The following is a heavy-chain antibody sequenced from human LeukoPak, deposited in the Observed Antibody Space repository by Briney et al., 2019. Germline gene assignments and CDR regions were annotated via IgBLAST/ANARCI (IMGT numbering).Heavy chain of an antibody. Sequence: TGGSLRLSCAASGFTFSSYEMNWVRQAPGKGLEWVSYISSSGSTIYYADSVKGRFTISRDNAKNSLYLQMTSLRAEDTAVYYCAREAEVAGTFDYWGQGTLVTVSS. CDR2: ISSSGSTI. J-gene: IGHJ4*02. CDR1: GFTFSSYE. D-gene: IGHD6-19*01. CDR3: AREAEVAGTFDY. V-gene: IGHV3-48*03.